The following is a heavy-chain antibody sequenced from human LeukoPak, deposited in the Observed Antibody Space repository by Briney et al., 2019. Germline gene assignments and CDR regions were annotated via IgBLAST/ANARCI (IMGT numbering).Heavy chain of an antibody. CDR2: INHSGST. J-gene: IGHJ4*02. CDR3: ARGPRSYLDY. CDR1: GGSFSGYY. Sequence: SETLSLTCAVYGGSFSGYYWSWIRQPPGKGLEWIGEINHSGSTNYNPSLKSRVTISVDTSKNQFSLKLSSVTAADTAVYYCARGPRSYLDYRGQGTLVTVSS. V-gene: IGHV4-34*01.